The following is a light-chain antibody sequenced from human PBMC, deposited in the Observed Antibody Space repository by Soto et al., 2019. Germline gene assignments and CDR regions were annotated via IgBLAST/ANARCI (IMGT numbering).Light chain of an antibody. V-gene: IGKV3-11*01. CDR3: QHRSNWPT. CDR1: QSVRGS. CDR2: DAS. Sequence: EIVLTQSPATLSLSPGERATLSCRASQSVRGSLAWYQQKPGQAPRLLIYDASNRATGIPARFSGGGSGTDFTLTISSLEPEDFAVYYCQHRSNWPTFGPGTKVDIK. J-gene: IGKJ3*01.